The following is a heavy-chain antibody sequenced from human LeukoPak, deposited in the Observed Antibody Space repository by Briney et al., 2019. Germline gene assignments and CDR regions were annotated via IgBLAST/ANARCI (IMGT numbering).Heavy chain of an antibody. D-gene: IGHD3-10*01. CDR3: AKDLRGLLWFGEAEGHAFDI. J-gene: IGHJ3*02. CDR1: GFTFSSYG. CDR2: ISYDGSNK. Sequence: GRSLRLSCAAAGFTFSSYGMHWVRQAPGKGLEWVAVISYDGSNKYYADSVKGRFTISRDNSKNTLYLQMNSLRAEDTAVYYCAKDLRGLLWFGEAEGHAFDIWGQGTMVTVSS. V-gene: IGHV3-30*18.